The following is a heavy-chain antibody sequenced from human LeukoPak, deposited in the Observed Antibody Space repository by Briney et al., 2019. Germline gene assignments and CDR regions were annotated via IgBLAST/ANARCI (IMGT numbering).Heavy chain of an antibody. CDR2: ISSSSNYI. CDR1: GFTFSSYS. Sequence: PGGSLRLSCAASGFTFSSYSMNWVRQAPGKGLEWVSSISSSSNYIYYADSVKGRFTISRDNAKNSLYLQMNSLRAEDTAVYYCARGGTSGYSSSLHFWGGNYYFDYWGQGTLVTVSS. D-gene: IGHD6-13*01. CDR3: ARGGTSGYSSSLHFWGGNYYFDY. V-gene: IGHV3-21*01. J-gene: IGHJ4*02.